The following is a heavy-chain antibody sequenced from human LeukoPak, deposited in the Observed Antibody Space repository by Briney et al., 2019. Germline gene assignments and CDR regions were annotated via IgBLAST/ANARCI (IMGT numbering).Heavy chain of an antibody. D-gene: IGHD3-22*01. CDR3: ARDSSGYYRGHYFDY. V-gene: IGHV1-69*01. Sequence: SVKVSCKASGGTFSSYAISWVRQAPGQGLEWMGGIIPIFGTANYAQKFQGRVTITADESTSTAYMGLSSLRSEDTAVYYCARDSSGYYRGHYFDYWGQGTLVTVSS. J-gene: IGHJ4*02. CDR2: IIPIFGTA. CDR1: GGTFSSYA.